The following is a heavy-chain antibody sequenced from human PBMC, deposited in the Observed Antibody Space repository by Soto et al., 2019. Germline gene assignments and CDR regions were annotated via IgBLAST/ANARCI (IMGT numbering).Heavy chain of an antibody. V-gene: IGHV5-51*01. D-gene: IGHD2-8*01. CDR3: FFSVNGKGWFDP. Sequence: GESLKISCKGSGYTFSSYWIGWVRQVPGQGLEWMGNIYPSDSDTTYSPSFQGQVAISADKSIRTAYLQWGSLKAPDTAIYYCFFSVNGKGWFDPGGQETLVTVSS. CDR2: IYPSDSDT. J-gene: IGHJ5*02. CDR1: GYTFSSYW.